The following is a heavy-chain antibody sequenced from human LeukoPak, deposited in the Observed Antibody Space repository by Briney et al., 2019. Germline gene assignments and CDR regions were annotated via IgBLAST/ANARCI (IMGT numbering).Heavy chain of an antibody. CDR3: ARWGTVWGLDY. CDR2: VPQDGSDR. D-gene: IGHD3-16*01. J-gene: IGHJ4*02. Sequence: GGSLRLSCAVSGFIFTSYQMSWVRQAPGRGLGWVANVPQDGSDRYFVDSLGGRFTISRDNARNSLFLQMSNLRAEDTAVYYCARWGTVWGLDYWGQGTVVTVSS. CDR1: GFIFTSYQ. V-gene: IGHV3-7*05.